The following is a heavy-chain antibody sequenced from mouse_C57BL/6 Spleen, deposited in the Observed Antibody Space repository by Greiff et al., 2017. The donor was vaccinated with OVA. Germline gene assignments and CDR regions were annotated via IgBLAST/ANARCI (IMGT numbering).Heavy chain of an antibody. V-gene: IGHV1-61*01. J-gene: IGHJ2*01. CDR2: IYPSDSET. Sequence: VQLQQPGAELVRPGSSVKLSCKASGYTFTSYWMDWVKQRPGQGLEWIGNIYPSDSETHYNQKFKDKATLTVDKSSSTAYMQLSSLTSEDSAVYYCARIGTVVATNYWGQGTTLTVSS. D-gene: IGHD1-1*01. CDR3: ARIGTVVATNY. CDR1: GYTFTSYW.